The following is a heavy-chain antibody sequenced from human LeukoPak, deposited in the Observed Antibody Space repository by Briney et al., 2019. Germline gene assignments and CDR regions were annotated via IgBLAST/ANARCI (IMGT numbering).Heavy chain of an antibody. CDR1: GGSISSYY. V-gene: IGHV4-59*01. CDR3: AGLPTFGDFVWN. D-gene: IGHD2/OR15-2a*01. CDR2: SYYTGST. J-gene: IGHJ4*02. Sequence: PSETLSLTCTVSGGSISSYYWSWIRQSPGKGLEWIGYSYYTGSTNYNPSFKSRLTMSVDTSKNQFSLKMSSVTAADTAVYYCAGLPTFGDFVWNWGQGTLVTVSS.